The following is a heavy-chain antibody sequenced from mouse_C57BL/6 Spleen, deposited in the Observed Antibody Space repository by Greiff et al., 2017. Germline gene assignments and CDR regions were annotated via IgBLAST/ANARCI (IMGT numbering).Heavy chain of an antibody. CDR3: ARWVDYGTIGGGYCDV. V-gene: IGHV1-72*01. Sequence: QLQQPGAELVKPGASVKLSCKASGYTFTSYWMHWVKQRPGRGLEWIGRIDPNSGGTKYNEKFKSKATLTVDKPSSTAYMQLSSLTSEDSAVYDCARWVDYGTIGGGYCDVWGTGTTVTVSS. D-gene: IGHD1-1*01. CDR1: GYTFTSYW. J-gene: IGHJ1*03. CDR2: IDPNSGGT.